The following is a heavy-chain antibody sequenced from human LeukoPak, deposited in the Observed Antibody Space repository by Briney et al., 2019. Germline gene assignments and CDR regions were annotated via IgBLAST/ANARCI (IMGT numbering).Heavy chain of an antibody. J-gene: IGHJ4*02. Sequence: SLRLSCAASGFTFDDYAMHWVRQAPGKGLEWVSGISWNSRNIGYADSVKGRFTISRDNAKHSLDLQMNSLRPGDTALYFCAKGHINSGNYCYFDHWGQGTQVTVSA. CDR1: GFTFDDYA. CDR3: AKGHINSGNYCYFDH. V-gene: IGHV3-9*01. D-gene: IGHD3-10*01. CDR2: ISWNSRNI.